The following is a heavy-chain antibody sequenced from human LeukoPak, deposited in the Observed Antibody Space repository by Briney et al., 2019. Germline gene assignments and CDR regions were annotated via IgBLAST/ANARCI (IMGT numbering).Heavy chain of an antibody. D-gene: IGHD3-3*01. CDR1: GGSISSYY. Sequence: PSETLSLTCTVSGGSISSYYWSWIRQPPGKGLEWIGYIYYSGSTNYNPSLKSRVTISVDTSKNQFSLKLSSVTAADTAVYYCARGYDFWSGYYLGYWGQGTLATVSS. CDR2: IYYSGST. V-gene: IGHV4-59*01. CDR3: ARGYDFWSGYYLGY. J-gene: IGHJ4*02.